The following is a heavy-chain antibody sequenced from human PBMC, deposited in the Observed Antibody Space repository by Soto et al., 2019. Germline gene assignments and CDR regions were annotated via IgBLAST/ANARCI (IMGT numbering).Heavy chain of an antibody. CDR3: ARTRGVIPRVTYNWFDP. CDR1: GYSFSGYY. V-gene: IGHV1-2*02. D-gene: IGHD3-10*01. Sequence: GASVKVSCTASGYSFSGYYMNWVRQAPGQGLEWMGWIKPNSGGTDYAQKFQGRVTMTRDTSISTAYMELRGLRYDDTAVYYCARTRGVIPRVTYNWFDPWGQGTLVTVSS. CDR2: IKPNSGGT. J-gene: IGHJ5*02.